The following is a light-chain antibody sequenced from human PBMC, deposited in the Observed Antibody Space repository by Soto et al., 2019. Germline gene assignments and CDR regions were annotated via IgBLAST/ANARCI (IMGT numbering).Light chain of an antibody. V-gene: IGLV2-8*01. CDR1: SSDVGAYNY. CDR3: SSYAGKNGYV. J-gene: IGLJ1*01. Sequence: ALTQPPSASGSPGQSVTISCTGTSSDVGAYNYVSWYQQHPGKAPKFMIYEVTRRPSGVPNRFSGSKSGNTASLTVSGLQPEDEADYYCSSYAGKNGYVFGTGTKVTVL. CDR2: EVT.